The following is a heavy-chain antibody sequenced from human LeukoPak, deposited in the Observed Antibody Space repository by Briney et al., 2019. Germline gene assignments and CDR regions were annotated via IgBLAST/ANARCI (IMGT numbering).Heavy chain of an antibody. CDR1: GFPFSSYA. D-gene: IGHD1-26*01. CDR3: ARARVGDPTDY. J-gene: IGHJ4*02. CDR2: VHGDGNNI. Sequence: GGSLRLSCAASGFPFSSYAMYWVRQAPGEGLVWVSRVHGDGNNIDYADFVEGRFTISRDNAKNTLYLEMSSLRSEDTAVYYCARARVGDPTDYWGQGTLVTVSS. V-gene: IGHV3-74*01.